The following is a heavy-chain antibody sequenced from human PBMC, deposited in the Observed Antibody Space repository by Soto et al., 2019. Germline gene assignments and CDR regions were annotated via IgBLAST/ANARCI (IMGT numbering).Heavy chain of an antibody. CDR3: ARIRVVPAALADYYYYMDV. CDR2: ISGSSSYI. CDR1: GFSFSAYT. Sequence: EVQLVESGGGLVKPGGSLRLSCAASGFSFSAYTINWVRQAPGKGLEWVSSISGSSSYIYYADSVKGRFTISRDNAKNSPYLQMNSLRAEDTAVYYCARIRVVPAALADYYYYMDVWGKGTTVTVSS. J-gene: IGHJ6*03. D-gene: IGHD2-2*01. V-gene: IGHV3-21*01.